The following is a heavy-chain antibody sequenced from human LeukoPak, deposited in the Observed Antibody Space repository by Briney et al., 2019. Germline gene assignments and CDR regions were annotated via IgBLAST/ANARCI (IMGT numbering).Heavy chain of an antibody. V-gene: IGHV4-34*01. J-gene: IGHJ4*02. D-gene: IGHD4-17*01. CDR2: VNHSGST. CDR1: GGSFSGYY. Sequence: PSETLSLTCAVYGGSFSGYYWSWIRQPPGKGLEWIGEVNHSGSTNYNPSLKSRVTISVDTSKNQFSLQLSSVTAADTAVYYCSRGGGVTTNPNPFDYWGQGTLVTVSS. CDR3: SRGGGVTTNPNPFDY.